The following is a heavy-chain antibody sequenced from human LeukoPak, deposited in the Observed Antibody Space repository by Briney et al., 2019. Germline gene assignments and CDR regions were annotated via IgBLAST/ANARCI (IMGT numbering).Heavy chain of an antibody. CDR2: ISGRGSGGST. Sequence: GGSLRLSCAASGFTFSSSAMSWVRQAPGKGLEWVSNISGRGSGGSTYYADSVKGRFSISRDNSKNTLYLQMNSLRAEDTAVYYCAKDRPALPAYGSGSYLHYWGQGTLVTVSS. V-gene: IGHV3-23*01. CDR1: GFTFSSSA. CDR3: AKDRPALPAYGSGSYLHY. D-gene: IGHD3-10*01. J-gene: IGHJ4*02.